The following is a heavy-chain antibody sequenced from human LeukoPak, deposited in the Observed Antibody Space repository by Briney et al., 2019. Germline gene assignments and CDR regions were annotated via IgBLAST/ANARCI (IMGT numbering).Heavy chain of an antibody. V-gene: IGHV3-66*01. Sequence: PGGSLRLSCAASGFTLSVNYMGWVRQAPGKGLEWVSVLYTGNRTYYGDSVKGRFTIARDNSKTTLFLEMNRMRAEHTAVFYCVRDFSGDFAIRVVWGQGTTVTVSS. D-gene: IGHD2-21*01. CDR2: LYTGNRT. J-gene: IGHJ6*02. CDR1: GFTLSVNY. CDR3: VRDFSGDFAIRVV.